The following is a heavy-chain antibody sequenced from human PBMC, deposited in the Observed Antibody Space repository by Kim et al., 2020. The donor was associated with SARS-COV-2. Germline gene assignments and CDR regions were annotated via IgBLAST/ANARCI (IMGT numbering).Heavy chain of an antibody. CDR3: AKDMGYSSSWYYFDY. V-gene: IGHV3-9*01. D-gene: IGHD6-13*01. Sequence: SGKGRFTISRDNAKNSLYLQMNSLRAEDTALYYCAKDMGYSSSWYYFDYWGQGTLVTVSS. J-gene: IGHJ4*02.